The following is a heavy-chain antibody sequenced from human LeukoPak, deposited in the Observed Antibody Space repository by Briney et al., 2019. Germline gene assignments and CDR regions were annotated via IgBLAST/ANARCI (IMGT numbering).Heavy chain of an antibody. J-gene: IGHJ4*02. D-gene: IGHD3-22*01. CDR1: GGSISSGGYH. CDR2: IYYSGST. Sequence: SETLSLTCTVSGGSISSGGYHWSWIRQHPGKGLEWIGYIYYSGSTYYNPSLKSRVTISVDTSKNQFSLKLSSVTAADTAVYYCARVYYDSSGYNFDYWGQGTLVTVSS. CDR3: ARVYYDSSGYNFDY. V-gene: IGHV4-31*03.